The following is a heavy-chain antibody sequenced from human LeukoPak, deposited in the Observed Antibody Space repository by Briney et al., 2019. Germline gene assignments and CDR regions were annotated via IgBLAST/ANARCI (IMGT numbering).Heavy chain of an antibody. D-gene: IGHD6-13*01. Sequence: VASVKVSCKASGYTFTSYGISWVRQAPGQGLEWMGGIIPIFGTANYAQKIQGRVTITTDESTSTAYMELSSLRSEDTAVYYCARGPIAAAVGDWGQGTLVTVSS. CDR1: GYTFTSYG. CDR2: IIPIFGTA. CDR3: ARGPIAAAVGD. V-gene: IGHV1-69*05. J-gene: IGHJ4*02.